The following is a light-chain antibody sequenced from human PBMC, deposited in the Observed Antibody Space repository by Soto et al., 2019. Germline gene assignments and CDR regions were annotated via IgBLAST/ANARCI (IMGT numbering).Light chain of an antibody. CDR3: QQYNNWFSIT. V-gene: IGKV1-27*01. J-gene: IGKJ5*01. CDR1: QGISNH. Sequence: DIQMTQSPSSLSAYVGDRVTITCRASQGISNHLAWYQQKPGKLPKLLIYAASILQSGVPSRFSGSGSGTDFTLTISSLQSEDFGVYYCQQYNNWFSITFGQGTRLEIK. CDR2: AAS.